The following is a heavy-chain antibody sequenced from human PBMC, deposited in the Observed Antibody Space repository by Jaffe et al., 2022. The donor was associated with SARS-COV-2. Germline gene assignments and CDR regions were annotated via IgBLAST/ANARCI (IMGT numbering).Heavy chain of an antibody. D-gene: IGHD6-19*01. V-gene: IGHV3-30*18. Sequence: QVQLVESGGGVVQPGGSLRLSCAASGFTFRSYGIHWVRQAPGKGLESVAVIPYDGSYKYYADSVKGRFTISRDNSKNTLYLQMNSLRTEDTAVYYCAKDKGSGWYGSRYFYYGMDVWGQGTTVSVSS. CDR3: AKDKGSGWYGSRYFYYGMDV. CDR2: IPYDGSYK. J-gene: IGHJ6*02. CDR1: GFTFRSYG.